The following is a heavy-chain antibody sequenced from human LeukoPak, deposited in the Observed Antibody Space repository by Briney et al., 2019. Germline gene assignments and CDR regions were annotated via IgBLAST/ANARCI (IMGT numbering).Heavy chain of an antibody. CDR3: TRPALPLLGALNWFDP. V-gene: IGHV3-49*03. Sequence: PGGSLRLSCTASGFTFGDYAMSWFRQAPGKGLEWVGFIRSKAYGGTTEYAASVKGRFTISRDDSKSIAYLQMNSLKTEDTAVYYCTRPALPLLGALNWFDPWGQGTLVTVSS. D-gene: IGHD3-10*01. CDR2: IRSKAYGGTT. J-gene: IGHJ5*02. CDR1: GFTFGDYA.